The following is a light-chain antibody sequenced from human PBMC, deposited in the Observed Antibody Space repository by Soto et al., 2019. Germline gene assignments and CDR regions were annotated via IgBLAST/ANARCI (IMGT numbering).Light chain of an antibody. CDR1: SSDVGGYNY. CDR2: DVS. V-gene: IGLV2-11*01. J-gene: IGLJ1*01. Sequence: QSVLTQPRSVSGSPGQSVTISCTGTSSDVGGYNYVSWYQQHPGKAPKVMIYDVSERPSGVPDRFSGSKSGNTASLTISGLKAEGEADYYCCSYAGSPRYVFGTGTKLTVL. CDR3: CSYAGSPRYV.